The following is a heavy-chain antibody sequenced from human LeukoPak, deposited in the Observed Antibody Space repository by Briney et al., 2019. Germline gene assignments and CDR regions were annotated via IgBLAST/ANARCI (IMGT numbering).Heavy chain of an antibody. Sequence: GGSLRLSCAASGFTFSSYGMHWVRQAPGKGLEWVAFIRYDGSNKYYADSVKGRFTISRDNSKNTLYLQMNSLRAEDTAVYYCAKARGITIFGVVIGYWGQGTLVTVSS. CDR1: GFTFSSYG. D-gene: IGHD3-3*01. J-gene: IGHJ4*02. CDR2: IRYDGSNK. V-gene: IGHV3-30*02. CDR3: AKARGITIFGVVIGY.